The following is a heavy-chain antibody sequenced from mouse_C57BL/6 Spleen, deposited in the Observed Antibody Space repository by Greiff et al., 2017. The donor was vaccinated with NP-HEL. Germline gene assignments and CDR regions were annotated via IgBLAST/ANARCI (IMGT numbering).Heavy chain of an antibody. CDR2: IWTGGGT. CDR1: GFSLTSYA. Sequence: VKLQESGPGLVAPSQSLSITCTVSGFSLTSYAISWVRQPPGKGLEWLGVIWTGGGTNYNSALKSRLSISKDNSKSQVFLKMNSLQTDDTARYYCARRRSSSYGGYAMDYWGQGTSVTVSS. J-gene: IGHJ4*01. D-gene: IGHD1-1*01. V-gene: IGHV2-9-1*01. CDR3: ARRRSSSYGGYAMDY.